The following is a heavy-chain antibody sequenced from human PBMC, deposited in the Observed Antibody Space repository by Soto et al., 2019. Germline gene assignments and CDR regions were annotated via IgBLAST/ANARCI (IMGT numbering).Heavy chain of an antibody. Sequence: ASVKFSCKASGYTFSSYGISWVRQAPGQGLEWMGWISGKNANTHYAQKVQGRVTMTTDTSTSTAYMELRSLRSDDTAVYFCARDVDIGTRPTGDWFDAWGQGILVTVSS. J-gene: IGHJ5*02. D-gene: IGHD1-7*01. CDR2: ISGKNANT. CDR1: GYTFSSYG. V-gene: IGHV1-18*01. CDR3: ARDVDIGTRPTGDWFDA.